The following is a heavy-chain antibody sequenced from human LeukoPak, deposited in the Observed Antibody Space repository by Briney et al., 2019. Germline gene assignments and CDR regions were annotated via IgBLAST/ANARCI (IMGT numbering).Heavy chain of an antibody. CDR3: ARATVTTGGAFDY. J-gene: IGHJ4*02. D-gene: IGHD4-17*01. Sequence: SQTLSLTCAVSGGSISSGGYSWSWIRQPPGKGLEWVGYIYHSGSTYYNPSLKSRVTISVDRSKNQFSLKLSSVTAADTAVYCARATVTTGGAFDYWGQGTLVTVSS. CDR1: GGSISSGGYS. CDR2: IYHSGST. V-gene: IGHV4-30-2*01.